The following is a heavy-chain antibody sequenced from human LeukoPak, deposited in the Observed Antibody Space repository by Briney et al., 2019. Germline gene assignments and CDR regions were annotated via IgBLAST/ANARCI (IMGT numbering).Heavy chain of an antibody. J-gene: IGHJ4*02. D-gene: IGHD3-16*01. CDR2: ISGSSDTT. CDR1: GFTFSSYA. CDR3: AKRIGGVNSFDH. Sequence: GGSLRLSCAGSGFTFSSYAMSWVRQAPGKGLEWVSVISGSSDTTYYADSVKGRFIISRDNSQNTLYLQMNSLRAEDTAVYYCAKRIGGVNSFDHWGQGTLATVSS. V-gene: IGHV3-23*01.